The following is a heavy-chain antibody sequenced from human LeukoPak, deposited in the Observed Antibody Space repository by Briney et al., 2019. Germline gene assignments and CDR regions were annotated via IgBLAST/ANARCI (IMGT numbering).Heavy chain of an antibody. CDR3: GRGRVSAALAVDF. CDR2: MNPNSGNT. D-gene: IGHD5/OR15-5a*01. CDR1: GYTFTTYD. Sequence: ASVTVSCKASGYTFTTYDINWVRQATGQGLEWMGWMNPNSGNTGYAQKFQGRVTMTRNISINTAYMELSSLRSEDTAMYYCGRGRVSAALAVDFWGQGTLVTVSS. J-gene: IGHJ4*02. V-gene: IGHV1-8*01.